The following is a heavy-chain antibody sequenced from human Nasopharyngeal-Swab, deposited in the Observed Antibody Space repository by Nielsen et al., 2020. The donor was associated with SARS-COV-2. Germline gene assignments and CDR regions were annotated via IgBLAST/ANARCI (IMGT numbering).Heavy chain of an antibody. D-gene: IGHD2-2*01. CDR2: ITRSGNT. V-gene: IGHV4-34*01. CDR3: ARVNNGGGIVPASYSFFMDV. Sequence: SETLSLTCSLNGVSFSGYHWGWIRQSPGKRLEWIGDITRSGNTNYNPAPKSRVIMSVAPFKDEFSLKLTSVTAADTAIYFCARVNNGGGIVPASYSFFMDVWGKGTSVAVSS. CDR1: GVSFSGYH. J-gene: IGHJ6*03.